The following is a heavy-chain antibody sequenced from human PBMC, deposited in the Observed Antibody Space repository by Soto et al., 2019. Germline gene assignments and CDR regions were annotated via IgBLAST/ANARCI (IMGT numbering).Heavy chain of an antibody. CDR1: GFTFSSYG. D-gene: IGHD3-10*01. Sequence: TGGSLRLSCAASGFTFSSYGMHWVRQAPGKGLEWVALISYDGSNKYYADSVKGRFTISRDNSKNTLYLQMNSLRAEDTAVYYCAKDGVRGVIASYFDYWGQGTLVTVSS. CDR3: AKDGVRGVIASYFDY. CDR2: ISYDGSNK. V-gene: IGHV3-30*18. J-gene: IGHJ4*02.